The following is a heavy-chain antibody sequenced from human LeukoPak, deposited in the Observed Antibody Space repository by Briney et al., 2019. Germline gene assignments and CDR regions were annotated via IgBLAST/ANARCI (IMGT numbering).Heavy chain of an antibody. CDR3: AKPSRITIFGAPYYYYGMDV. CDR2: ISGSGGST. J-gene: IGHJ6*02. CDR1: GFTFSSYA. V-gene: IGHV3-23*01. Sequence: GGSLRLSCAASGFTFSSYAMSWVRLAPGKGLEWVSAISGSGGSTYYADSVKGRFTISRDNSKNTLYLQMNSLRAEDTAVYYCAKPSRITIFGAPYYYYGMDVWGQGTTVTVSS. D-gene: IGHD3-3*01.